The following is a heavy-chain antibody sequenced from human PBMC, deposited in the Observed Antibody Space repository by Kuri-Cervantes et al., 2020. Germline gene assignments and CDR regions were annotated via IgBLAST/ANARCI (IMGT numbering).Heavy chain of an antibody. J-gene: IGHJ4*02. Sequence: LKISCAASGFTFSSYAMHWVRQAPGKGLEWVAVISYDGSNKYYADSVKGRFTISRDNSMNTLYLQMNSLRAEDTAVYYCSRDGGRSTIAPADPFDYWGQGTLVTVSS. D-gene: IGHD6-13*01. CDR1: GFTFSSYA. V-gene: IGHV3-30-3*01. CDR3: SRDGGRSTIAPADPFDY. CDR2: ISYDGSNK.